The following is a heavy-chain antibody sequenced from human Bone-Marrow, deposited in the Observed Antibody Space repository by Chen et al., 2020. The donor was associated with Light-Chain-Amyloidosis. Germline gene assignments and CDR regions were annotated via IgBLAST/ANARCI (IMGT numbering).Heavy chain of an antibody. CDR1: GFTFSNYW. CDR3: TRDRSPTRGNVWYDAFDF. V-gene: IGHV3-7*01. J-gene: IGHJ3*01. Sequence: EVELVESGGGLVQPGGSLRLSCESSGFTFSNYWMTWVRQAPGKGLEWVANIDENGSVKHYVDAVKGRFTISRDNVKNSLFLQMNSLRAEDTAVYHCTRDRSPTRGNVWYDAFDFWGQGTMIIVSP. D-gene: IGHD6-13*01. CDR2: IDENGSVK.